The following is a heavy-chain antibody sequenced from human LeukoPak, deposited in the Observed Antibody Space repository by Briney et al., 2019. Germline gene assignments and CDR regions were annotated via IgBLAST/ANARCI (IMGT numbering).Heavy chain of an antibody. CDR2: ISSGGTIK. J-gene: IGHJ4*02. V-gene: IGHV3-30*03. Sequence: GGSLRLSCAASGFSFINYDVHGVRQAPGKGLEWVAVISSGGTIKIYTDSVKGRFTISRDNSKNTLYLEMNSLRLDDTAVYFCARDLRSGAPDYFDSWGQGTLVTVSS. CDR3: ARDLRSGAPDYFDS. CDR1: GFSFINYD. D-gene: IGHD1-14*01.